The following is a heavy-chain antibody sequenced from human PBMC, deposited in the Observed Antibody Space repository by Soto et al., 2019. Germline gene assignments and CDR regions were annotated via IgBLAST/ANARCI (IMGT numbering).Heavy chain of an antibody. CDR3: ATVRPLRDFTRTSCLRAFDI. D-gene: IGHD2-2*01. CDR2: ITASGDTT. CDR1: GFTCSSYA. J-gene: IGHJ3*02. V-gene: IGHV3-23*01. Sequence: EVQLLESGGGLVQPGGSLRLSCAASGFTCSSYAMSWVRQAPGKGLEWDSAITASGDTTYYADSVQGLFTISRDNSKSTMYFQMNSLRAEDTAVYSCATVRPLRDFTRTSCLRAFDIWGQGTMVTVSS.